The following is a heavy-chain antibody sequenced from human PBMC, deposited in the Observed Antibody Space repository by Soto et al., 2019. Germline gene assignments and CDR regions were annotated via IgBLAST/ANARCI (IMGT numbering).Heavy chain of an antibody. CDR1: RFTFSRYA. D-gene: IGHD3-22*01. CDR3: AKDGYFDTYYFDH. CDR2: ISYDGRQK. Sequence: QVQLVESGGGVVQPGRSLRLSCAASRFTFSRYAMHWVSQAPGKGLEWVAVISYDGRQKHYVDSVKGRFTISRDESDNPLYLQMSSLRPEDTAVYYCAKDGYFDTYYFDHWGHGTLVNVSS. J-gene: IGHJ4*01. V-gene: IGHV3-30*04.